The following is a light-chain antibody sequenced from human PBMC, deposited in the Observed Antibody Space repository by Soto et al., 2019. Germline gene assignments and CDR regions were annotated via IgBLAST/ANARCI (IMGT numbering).Light chain of an antibody. CDR1: SIASKN. CDR2: DDR. CDR3: QVWDSSSDHVV. J-gene: IGLJ2*01. V-gene: IGLV3-21*02. Sequence: SYELTQPPSVSVAPGQTARITCGGNSIASKNVYWYQQKPGQAPALVVYDDRGRPSGIPERLSGSNSGNTATLTISRVEAGDDADYYSQVWDSSSDHVVFGGGTKVTVL.